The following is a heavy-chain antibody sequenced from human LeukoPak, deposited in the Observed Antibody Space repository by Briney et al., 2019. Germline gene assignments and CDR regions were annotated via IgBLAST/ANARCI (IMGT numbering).Heavy chain of an antibody. Sequence: GGSLRLSCAASGFIFSNYAMHWVRQAPGKGLEWVAVISYDGSEKYYADSVKGRFTISRDNSKNTLYLQMNSLRAEDTAVYYCAKDTYSSSWYYFDYWGQGTLVTVSS. CDR2: ISYDGSEK. J-gene: IGHJ4*02. V-gene: IGHV3-30*18. CDR1: GFIFSNYA. CDR3: AKDTYSSSWYYFDY. D-gene: IGHD6-13*01.